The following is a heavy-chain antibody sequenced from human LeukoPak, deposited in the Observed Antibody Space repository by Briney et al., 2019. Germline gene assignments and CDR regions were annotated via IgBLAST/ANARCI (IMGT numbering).Heavy chain of an antibody. J-gene: IGHJ4*02. CDR3: TLIQGWGSGSYYRDF. CDR1: GFSISNDW. Sequence: GGSLRLSCAASGFSISNDWMSWVRQAPGKGLDWVARVKGRSAGETTDYAAPVKGRFTISRDDSKNTLYLQMNSLKTEDTAVYYCTLIQGWGSGSYYRDFWGQGTLVTVSS. D-gene: IGHD3-10*01. V-gene: IGHV3-15*01. CDR2: VKGRSAGETT.